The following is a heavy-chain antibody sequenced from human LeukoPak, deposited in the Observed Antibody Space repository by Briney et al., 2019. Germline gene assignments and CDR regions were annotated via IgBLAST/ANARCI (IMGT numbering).Heavy chain of an antibody. D-gene: IGHD3-10*01. J-gene: IGHJ3*02. V-gene: IGHV4-61*02. CDR1: GGSISSGSHY. Sequence: SETLSLTCSISGGSISSGSHYWSWIRQPAGKGLEWVGRIYTSGSTKYNPSLKSRVTISVDTSKNQFSLRLSSVTAADTAVYYCAREFWNYRSGTLQAFDIWGQGTMVTVSS. CDR2: IYTSGST. CDR3: AREFWNYRSGTLQAFDI.